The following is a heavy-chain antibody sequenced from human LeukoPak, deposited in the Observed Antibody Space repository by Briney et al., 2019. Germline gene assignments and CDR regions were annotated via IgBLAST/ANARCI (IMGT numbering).Heavy chain of an antibody. CDR3: ARDRRKLRYFDWLFWD. V-gene: IGHV3-11*04. D-gene: IGHD3-9*01. Sequence: PGGSLRLSCAASGFTFSDYYMSWIRQAPGKGLEWVSYISSSGSTIYYADSVKGRFTISRDNSKNTLYLQMNSLRAEDTAVYYCARDRRKLRYFDWLFWDWGQGTLVTVSS. J-gene: IGHJ4*02. CDR1: GFTFSDYY. CDR2: ISSSGSTI.